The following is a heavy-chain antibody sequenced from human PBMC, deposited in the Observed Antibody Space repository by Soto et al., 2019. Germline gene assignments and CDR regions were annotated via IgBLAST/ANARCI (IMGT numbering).Heavy chain of an antibody. CDR1: GGSISSGGYY. V-gene: IGHV4-31*03. D-gene: IGHD6-19*01. J-gene: IGHJ4*02. CDR2: IYYSGST. Sequence: QVQLQESGPGLVKPSQTLSLTCTVSGGSISSGGYYWSWIRQHPGKGLEWIGYIYYSGSTYYNPSLKSRVTISVDTSKNQFSLKLSSVTAADTAVYYCAGGVGVAGTSSIDYWGQGTLVTVSS. CDR3: AGGVGVAGTSSIDY.